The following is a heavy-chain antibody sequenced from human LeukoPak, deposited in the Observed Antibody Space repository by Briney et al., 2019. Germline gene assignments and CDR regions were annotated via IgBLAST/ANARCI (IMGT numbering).Heavy chain of an antibody. D-gene: IGHD2-2*01. CDR1: GFTFSSYA. J-gene: IGHJ3*02. CDR2: ISYDGSNK. V-gene: IGHV3-30-3*01. Sequence: GGSLRLSCAASGFTFSSYAMHWVRQAPGKGLEWVAVISYDGSNKYYADSVKGRFTISRDNSKNTLYLQMNSLRAEDTAVYYCAKGGEYQLPAAFDIWGQGTMVTVSS. CDR3: AKGGEYQLPAAFDI.